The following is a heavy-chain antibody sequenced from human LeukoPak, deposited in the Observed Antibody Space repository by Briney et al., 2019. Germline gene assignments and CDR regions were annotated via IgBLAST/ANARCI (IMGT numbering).Heavy chain of an antibody. D-gene: IGHD3-22*01. Sequence: SVKVSCKVSGGTFSSYAFSWVRQAPGQGLEWMGRIIPTLAIRNYAQMFQGRVIITADNSTSTAYMELSSLRSEDTAVYYCARDDSSGPADYWGQGTLVTVSS. J-gene: IGHJ4*02. V-gene: IGHV1-69*04. CDR1: GGTFSSYA. CDR2: IIPTLAIR. CDR3: ARDDSSGPADY.